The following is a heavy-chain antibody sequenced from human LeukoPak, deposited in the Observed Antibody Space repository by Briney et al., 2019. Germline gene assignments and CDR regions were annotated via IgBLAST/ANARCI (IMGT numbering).Heavy chain of an antibody. Sequence: GGSLRLSCAASGFTFNSYSMNWVRQAPGKGLEWVSSISSSSNYIYYADSVKGRFTIPRDNAKNSLYLQMNSLRAEDTAVYYCAELGITMIGGVWGKGTTVTISS. D-gene: IGHD3-10*02. CDR3: AELGITMIGGV. V-gene: IGHV3-21*01. J-gene: IGHJ6*04. CDR1: GFTFNSYS. CDR2: ISSSSNYI.